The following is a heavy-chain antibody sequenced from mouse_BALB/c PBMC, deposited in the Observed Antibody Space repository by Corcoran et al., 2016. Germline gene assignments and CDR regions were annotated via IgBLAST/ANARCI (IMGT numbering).Heavy chain of an antibody. Sequence: EVQLQQSGPELVKPGASVKMSCKASGYTFTSYVMHWVKQKPGQGLEWIGYINPYNDGTKYNEKFKGKDTLTSDKSSSTAYMELSSLTSEDSAVYYCASYGNSEGFAYWGQGTLVTVSA. CDR2: INPYNDGT. D-gene: IGHD2-1*01. CDR3: ASYGNSEGFAY. V-gene: IGHV1S136*01. CDR1: GYTFTSYV. J-gene: IGHJ3*01.